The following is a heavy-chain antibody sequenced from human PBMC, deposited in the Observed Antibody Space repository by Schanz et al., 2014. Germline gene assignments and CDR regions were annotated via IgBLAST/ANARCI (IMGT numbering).Heavy chain of an antibody. CDR1: GFNVSKSY. V-gene: IGHV3-21*01. D-gene: IGHD5-12*01. J-gene: IGHJ3*02. CDR2: INSRSNFI. Sequence: DVQLVDSGGGLVQPGGSLRLSCAASGFNVSKSYVSWVRQAPGKGLEWVSSINSRSNFIYYADSVKGRFTISRDNAKNSLYLQVNSLRAEDTAVYYCAGAVATIRADSFDIWGQGTMVAVSS. CDR3: AGAVATIRADSFDI.